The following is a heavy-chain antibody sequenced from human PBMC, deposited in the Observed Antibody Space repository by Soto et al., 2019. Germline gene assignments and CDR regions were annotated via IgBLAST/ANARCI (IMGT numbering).Heavy chain of an antibody. D-gene: IGHD3-3*01. CDR1: GFTFSSYG. CDR3: AKGDDYGSGYHSGGLDY. Sequence: QVQLVESGGGVVQPGRSLRLSCAASGFTFSSYGMHWVRQAPGKGLEWAAVISYDGSNKYYADSVKGRFTISRDNSKNTLYLQMNSLRAEDTAAYYCAKGDDYGSGYHSGGLDYWGQGSLVTVSS. J-gene: IGHJ4*02. V-gene: IGHV3-30*18. CDR2: ISYDGSNK.